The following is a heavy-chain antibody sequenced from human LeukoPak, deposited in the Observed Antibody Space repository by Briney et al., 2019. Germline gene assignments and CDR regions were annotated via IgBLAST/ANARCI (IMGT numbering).Heavy chain of an antibody. V-gene: IGHV4-31*03. D-gene: IGHD5-24*01. J-gene: IGHJ4*02. CDR1: GGSISSGTDY. CDR2: ISYSGST. Sequence: SKTLSLTCTVSGGSISSGTDYWSWIRQHPGKGLEWIGYISYSGSTYYNPSLKTRLTISVDTSKNQFSLRLDSVTAADTAFYYCARADMATVFDFWGRGTLVTVSS. CDR3: ARADMATVFDF.